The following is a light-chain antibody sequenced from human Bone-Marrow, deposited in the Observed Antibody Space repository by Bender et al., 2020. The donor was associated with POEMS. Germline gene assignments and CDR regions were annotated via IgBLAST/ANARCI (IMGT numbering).Light chain of an antibody. CDR2: QHT. V-gene: IGLV3-1*01. J-gene: IGLJ2*01. CDR1: DLGDKY. CDR3: QACDTYSVI. Sequence: SYEVTQPPSVSVSPGQTASITCSGDDLGDKYVSWYQQKPGQSPVLVIYQHTKRPSGIPERFSGSNSGNTATLTISGTQAMDEGDYYCQACDTYSVIFGGGTKWSVL.